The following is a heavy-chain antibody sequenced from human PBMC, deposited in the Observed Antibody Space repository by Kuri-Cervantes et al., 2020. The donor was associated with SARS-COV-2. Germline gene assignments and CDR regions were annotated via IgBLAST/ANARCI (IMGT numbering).Heavy chain of an antibody. CDR2: IYISGST. CDR3: ATGTSGEFYFDY. Sequence: SDTLSLTCTVSGGSISSSSYYWGWIRQPPGKGLEWIGSIYISGSTDSNPSLKTRVTMSIDTSTNQFSLKLRSVTAADTAVYYCATGTSGEFYFDYWGQGTLVTVSS. D-gene: IGHD1-1*01. V-gene: IGHV4-39*07. CDR1: GGSISSSSYY. J-gene: IGHJ4*02.